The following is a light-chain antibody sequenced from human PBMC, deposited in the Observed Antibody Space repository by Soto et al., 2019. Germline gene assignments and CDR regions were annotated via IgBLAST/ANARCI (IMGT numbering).Light chain of an antibody. Sequence: VLTQLPSVSGSPTQSITIPRTGTGLDLGSYHRVSWYQQPPGTAPKLIIYEVNNRPSGVHDRFSGSKSGNTASLNISGLQAEDEADYYCNSFTTSSTDVFGTGTKITDL. V-gene: IGLV2-18*02. J-gene: IGLJ1*01. CDR2: EVN. CDR3: NSFTTSSTDV. CDR1: GLDLGSYHR.